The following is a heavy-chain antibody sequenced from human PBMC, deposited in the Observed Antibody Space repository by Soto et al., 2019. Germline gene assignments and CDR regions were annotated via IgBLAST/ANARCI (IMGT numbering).Heavy chain of an antibody. Sequence: ASVKVSCQAAGYTFTRYGISWVRQAPGQGLEWMGWISAYNGNTNYAQKLQGRVTMTTDTSTSTAYMELRSLRSDDTAVYYCASDILTGYRDYYYGMDVWGQGTTVTVSS. CDR3: ASDILTGYRDYYYGMDV. CDR2: ISAYNGNT. J-gene: IGHJ6*02. D-gene: IGHD3-9*01. V-gene: IGHV1-18*01. CDR1: GYTFTRYG.